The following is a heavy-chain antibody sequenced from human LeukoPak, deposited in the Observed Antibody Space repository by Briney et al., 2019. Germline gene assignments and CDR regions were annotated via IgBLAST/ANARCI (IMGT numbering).Heavy chain of an antibody. CDR1: GGSISSGGYS. CDR3: ARTKKVHYGDYESYFDY. V-gene: IGHV4-30-4*07. Sequence: KASETLTLTCTVSGGSISSGGYSWSWVRQAPGEGLEWIGYICYRGSTYYNPSLKSRVTISVDRSKNQFSLKLSSVTAADTAVYYCARTKKVHYGDYESYFDYWGQGTLVTVSS. J-gene: IGHJ4*02. CDR2: ICYRGST. D-gene: IGHD4-17*01.